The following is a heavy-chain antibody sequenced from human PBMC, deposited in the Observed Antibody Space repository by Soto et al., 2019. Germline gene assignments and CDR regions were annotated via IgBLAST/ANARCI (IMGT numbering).Heavy chain of an antibody. J-gene: IGHJ4*02. CDR2: IYYSGST. V-gene: IGHV4-59*01. D-gene: IGHD6-19*01. CDR3: ARERCLSGCPKGGSFDY. Sequence: PSETLSLTCTVSGGSISSYYWSWIRQPPGKGLEWIGYIYYSGSTNYNPSLKSRVTISVDTSKNQFSLKLSSVTAADTAVYYCARERCLSGCPKGGSFDYWGQGTLVTVSS. CDR1: GGSISSYY.